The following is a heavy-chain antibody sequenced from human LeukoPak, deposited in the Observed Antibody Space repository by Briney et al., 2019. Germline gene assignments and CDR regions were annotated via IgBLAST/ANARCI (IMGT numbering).Heavy chain of an antibody. Sequence: GGSLRLSCAASEFTFSNYWMHWVRQAPGKGLVWVSRINRDGGTTYYAGSVKGRFTISRDNAKNTLYLQLNSLGAEDTAVYYCARGSYNWNDVHASDVWGQGTMVTVSS. CDR1: EFTFSNYW. V-gene: IGHV3-74*01. J-gene: IGHJ3*01. CDR2: INRDGGTT. D-gene: IGHD1-1*01. CDR3: ARGSYNWNDVHASDV.